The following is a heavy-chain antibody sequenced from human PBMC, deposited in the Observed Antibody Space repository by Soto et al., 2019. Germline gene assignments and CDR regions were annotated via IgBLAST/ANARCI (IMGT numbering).Heavy chain of an antibody. CDR1: GGSFSGYY. Sequence: PSETLSLTCAVYGGSFSGYYWSWIRQPPGKGLEWIGEINHSGSTNYNPSLKSRVTISVDTSKNQFSLRLSSVTAADTAVYYCARRGTYFDSSANYRSWFDPWGLGTLVTVSS. V-gene: IGHV4-34*01. D-gene: IGHD3-22*01. CDR3: ARRGTYFDSSANYRSWFDP. J-gene: IGHJ5*02. CDR2: INHSGST.